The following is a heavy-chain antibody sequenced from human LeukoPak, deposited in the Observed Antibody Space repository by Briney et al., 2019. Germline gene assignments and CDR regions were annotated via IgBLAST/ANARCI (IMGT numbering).Heavy chain of an antibody. V-gene: IGHV5-51*01. D-gene: IGHD6-19*01. CDR3: ARLLDNNGWYRAHFDS. CDR1: GFSFTNDW. CDR2: IYPGDTDT. J-gene: IGHJ4*02. Sequence: GESLKISCKGSGFSFTNDWIAWVRQKPGEGLEWMGIIYPGDTDTRYSPSFQGQVTISADKSISTAYLTWNSLKASDTAMYYCARLLDNNGWYRAHFDSWGQGTLVTVSS.